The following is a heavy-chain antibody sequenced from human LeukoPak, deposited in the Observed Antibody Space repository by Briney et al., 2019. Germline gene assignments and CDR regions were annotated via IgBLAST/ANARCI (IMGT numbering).Heavy chain of an antibody. D-gene: IGHD2-2*01. J-gene: IGHJ3*02. Sequence: ASVKVSCKASGYSFTSNYIHWVRQAPGQGLEWMGGFDPEDGETIYAQKFQGRVTMTEDTSTDTAYMELSSLRSEDTAVYYCATDRVVPAAIGDAFDIWGQGTMVTVSS. CDR3: ATDRVVPAAIGDAFDI. CDR1: GYSFTSNY. V-gene: IGHV1-24*01. CDR2: FDPEDGET.